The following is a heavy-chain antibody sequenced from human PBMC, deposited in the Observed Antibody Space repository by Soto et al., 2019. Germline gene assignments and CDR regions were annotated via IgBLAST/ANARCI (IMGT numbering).Heavy chain of an antibody. CDR3: ARDGFCTSTTCRVGNWFDP. CDR2: INHRGST. D-gene: IGHD2-2*01. CDR1: GGSFIGYY. V-gene: IGHV4-34*01. J-gene: IGHJ5*02. Sequence: SETLSVTCVVYGGSFIGYYWSWIRQSPGKGLEWIGGINHRGSTSYNPSLESRVTISVDTSKNQFSLKLPSVTAADTAMYYCARDGFCTSTTCRVGNWFDPWGQGTLVTVSS.